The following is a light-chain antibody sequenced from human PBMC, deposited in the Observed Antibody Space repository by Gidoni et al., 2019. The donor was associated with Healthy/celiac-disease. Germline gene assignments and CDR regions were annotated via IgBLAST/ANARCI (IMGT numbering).Light chain of an antibody. V-gene: IGKV3-11*01. J-gene: IGKJ4*01. CDR1: QSVSSY. Sequence: EIVLTQSPATLSLSPGERATLSCRASQSVSSYLAWYQQKPGQAPRLLIYDASNRATGIPARFSGSGSGTDFTLTISSLEPEDFAVYYCQQRSNRRFPLTFXGXTKVEIK. CDR3: QQRSNRRFPLT. CDR2: DAS.